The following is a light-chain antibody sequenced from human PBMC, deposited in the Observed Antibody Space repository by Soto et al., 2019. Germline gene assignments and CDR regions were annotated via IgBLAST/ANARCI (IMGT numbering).Light chain of an antibody. CDR3: QQYNRYPWT. J-gene: IGKJ4*02. V-gene: IGKV1-5*01. Sequence: DIQMTQSPSTLSASVGDRVTITCRASQSISSWLAWYQQKPGKAPNLLIYDASSLESGVPSRFSGSGSGTDFSLIIGSLEPDDFATYYCQQYNRYPWTFGGGTKVDIK. CDR2: DAS. CDR1: QSISSW.